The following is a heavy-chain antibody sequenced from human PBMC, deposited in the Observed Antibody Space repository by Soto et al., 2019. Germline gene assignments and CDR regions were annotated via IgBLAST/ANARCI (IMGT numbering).Heavy chain of an antibody. D-gene: IGHD3-3*01. V-gene: IGHV3-30-3*01. J-gene: IGHJ4*02. CDR2: ISYDGSNK. CDR3: ARGGLRIFGVVNY. Sequence: QVQLVESGGGVVQPGRSLRLSCAASGFTFSSYVMHWVRQAPGKGLEWVAVISYDGSNKYYADSVKGRFTISRDNSKNTLYLQMNSLRAEDTAVYYCARGGLRIFGVVNYWGQGTLVTVSS. CDR1: GFTFSSYV.